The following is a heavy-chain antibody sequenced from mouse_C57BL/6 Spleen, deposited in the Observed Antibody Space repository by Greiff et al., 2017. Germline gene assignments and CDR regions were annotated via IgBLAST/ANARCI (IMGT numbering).Heavy chain of an antibody. V-gene: IGHV1-50*01. CDR1: GYTFTSYW. J-gene: IGHJ4*01. Sequence: QVQLQQPGAELVKPGASVKLSCKASGYTFTSYWMQWVKQRPGQGLEWIGEIDPSDSYTNYNQKFKGKATLTVDTASSTAYMQLSRLTSEDSAVYYCARQGGTLYAMDYWGQGTSVTVSS. CDR2: IDPSDSYT. D-gene: IGHD3-3*01. CDR3: ARQGGTLYAMDY.